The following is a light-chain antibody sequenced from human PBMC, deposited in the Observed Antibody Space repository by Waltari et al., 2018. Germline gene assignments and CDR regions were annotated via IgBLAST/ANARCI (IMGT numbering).Light chain of an antibody. V-gene: IGLV3-19*01. Sequence: SSELTQDPAVSVALGQTVRITCQGDSLRRNYASGYQQRPGQAPILVCYAKDKRPSGVPDRFSGSSSGNTAFLTITGAQAEDEGDYYCDSRDSSGDLVVFGGGTTLTVL. CDR3: DSRDSSGDLVV. J-gene: IGLJ2*01. CDR2: AKD. CDR1: SLRRNY.